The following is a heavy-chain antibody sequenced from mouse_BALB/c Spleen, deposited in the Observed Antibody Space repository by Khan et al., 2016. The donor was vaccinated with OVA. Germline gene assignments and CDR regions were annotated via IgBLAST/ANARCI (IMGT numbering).Heavy chain of an antibody. CDR3: ASHLTGSFAY. V-gene: IGHV5-6*01. Sequence: EVELVESGGDLVKPGGSLRLSCAASGFTFSTYGMSWVRQPPDKRLEWVATINSDGDYTYYPDTVKGRFTISRKNAENTLYLQMSSLKSEDTAIYYCASHLTGSFAYWGQGTLVTVSA. D-gene: IGHD4-1*01. J-gene: IGHJ3*01. CDR2: INSDGDYT. CDR1: GFTFSTYG.